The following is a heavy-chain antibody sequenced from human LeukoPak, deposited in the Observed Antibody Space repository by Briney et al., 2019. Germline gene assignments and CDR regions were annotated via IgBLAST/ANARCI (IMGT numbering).Heavy chain of an antibody. D-gene: IGHD5-24*01. CDR3: ARENLLVEMATMAVNWFDP. J-gene: IGHJ5*02. Sequence: GGSLRLSCAASGFTFSIYGMHWVRQAPGKGLEWVAVISYDGSNKYYADSVKGRFTISRDNSKNTPYLQINSLRAEDTAVYYCARENLLVEMATMAVNWFDPWGQGTLVTVSS. CDR1: GFTFSIYG. V-gene: IGHV3-30*03. CDR2: ISYDGSNK.